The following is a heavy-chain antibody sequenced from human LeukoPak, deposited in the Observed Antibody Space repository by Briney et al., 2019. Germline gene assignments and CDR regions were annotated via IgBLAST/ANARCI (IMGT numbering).Heavy chain of an antibody. V-gene: IGHV3-30*18. J-gene: IGHJ5*02. CDR1: GFTFSSYG. Sequence: GGSLRLSCAASGFTFSSYGMHWVRQAPGKGLEWVAVISYDGGNKYYADSVKGRFTISRDNSKNTLYLQMNSLRAEDTAVYYCAKGESGSYYISGPWGQGTLVTVSS. D-gene: IGHD1-26*01. CDR2: ISYDGGNK. CDR3: AKGESGSYYISGP.